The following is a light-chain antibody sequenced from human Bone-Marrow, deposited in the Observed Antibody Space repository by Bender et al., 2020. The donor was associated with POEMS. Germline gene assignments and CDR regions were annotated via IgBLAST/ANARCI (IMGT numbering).Light chain of an antibody. CDR1: NLGDKY. J-gene: IGLJ2*01. CDR2: QDT. CDR3: QAWDSSTVV. Sequence: SSDLTQAPSVPVSPGQTAIITCSGDNLGDKYACWYQQKPGQSPFLVIYQDTKRPSGTPERFSGCNSGNTAALTISGTQAMDEADYYCQAWDSSTVVFGGGTKLTVL. V-gene: IGLV3-1*01.